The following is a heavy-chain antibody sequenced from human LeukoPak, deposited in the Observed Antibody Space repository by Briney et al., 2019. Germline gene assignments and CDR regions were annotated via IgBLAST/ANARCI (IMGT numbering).Heavy chain of an antibody. CDR3: VGGYGGDY. CDR2: IKPDGSDE. J-gene: IGHJ4*02. CDR1: GFTFSSYW. Sequence: GGSLRLSCAASGFTFSSYWMNWVRQAPGKGLEWVANIKPDGSDESYVDSVKGRFTISRDNAKNTLYLQMNSLRAEDTAIYYCVGGYGGDYWGQGTLVTVSS. V-gene: IGHV3-7*02. D-gene: IGHD5-12*01.